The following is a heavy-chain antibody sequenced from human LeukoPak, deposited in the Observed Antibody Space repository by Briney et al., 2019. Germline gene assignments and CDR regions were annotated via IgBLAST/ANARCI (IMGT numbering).Heavy chain of an antibody. CDR2: IWYDGSNK. J-gene: IGHJ4*02. CDR1: GFTFGSHG. D-gene: IGHD2-15*01. Sequence: GGSLRLSCAASGFTFGSHGMHWVRQAPGKGLEWVAVIWYDGSNKYYGGSVKGRFTISRDNSKNTVYLQMNTLRAEDTAVYYCARDLGGSGPDYWGQGTLVTVSS. CDR3: ARDLGGSGPDY. V-gene: IGHV3-33*01.